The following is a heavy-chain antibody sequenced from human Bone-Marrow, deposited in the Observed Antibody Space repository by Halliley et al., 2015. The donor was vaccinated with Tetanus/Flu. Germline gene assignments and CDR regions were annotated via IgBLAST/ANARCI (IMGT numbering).Heavy chain of an antibody. D-gene: IGHD1-26*01. CDR3: AKVESVGATRDFVY. V-gene: IGHV3-23*01. CDR2: ISAGGST. J-gene: IGHJ4*02. Sequence: LEWVSVISAGGSTDYAGSVKGRFTISRDKSGNMLYLQMDSLRVEDTAVYYCAKVESVGATRDFVYWGQGTLVTVSS.